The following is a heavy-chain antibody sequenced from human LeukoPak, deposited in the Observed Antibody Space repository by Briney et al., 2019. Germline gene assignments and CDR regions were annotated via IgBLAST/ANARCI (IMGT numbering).Heavy chain of an antibody. CDR2: INPNSGGA. V-gene: IGHV1-2*02. CDR3: ARSDCSNSGCYRFDS. D-gene: IGHD2-2*01. CDR1: GFPFTYYY. J-gene: IGHJ4*02. Sequence: ASVKVSCKASGFPFTYYYMHWVRQAPGQGLEWMGWINPNSGGAIFAHKFQGRVTLTTDTSISTANMELTRLRSDDTAVYYCARSDCSNSGCYRFDSWGQGTLVTVSS.